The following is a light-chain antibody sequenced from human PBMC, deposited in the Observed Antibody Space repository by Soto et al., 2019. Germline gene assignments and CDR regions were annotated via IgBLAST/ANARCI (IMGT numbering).Light chain of an antibody. J-gene: IGKJ1*01. Sequence: EIVMTQSPATLSVSPGERATLSCRASQGVSSNFAWYQQKPGQAPRLLIYGASTRATGIPARFSGSGSGTEFTLTISSLQSEDFAVYYCQQYNNWPRTFGQGTKVDIK. V-gene: IGKV3-15*01. CDR3: QQYNNWPRT. CDR1: QGVSSN. CDR2: GAS.